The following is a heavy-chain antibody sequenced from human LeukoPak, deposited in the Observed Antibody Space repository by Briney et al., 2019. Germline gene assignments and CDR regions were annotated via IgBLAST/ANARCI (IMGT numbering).Heavy chain of an antibody. CDR1: GGSISSSSYY. D-gene: IGHD2-2*01. CDR3: ARAGGRAYCSSTSCSDPSIDY. J-gene: IGHJ4*02. CDR2: IYYSGST. V-gene: IGHV4-39*07. Sequence: SETLSLTCTVSGGSISSSSYYWGWIRQPPGKGLEWIWSIYYSGSTYYNPSLKSRVTISVDTSKNQFSLKLSSVTAADTAVYYCARAGGRAYCSSTSCSDPSIDYWGQGTLVTVSS.